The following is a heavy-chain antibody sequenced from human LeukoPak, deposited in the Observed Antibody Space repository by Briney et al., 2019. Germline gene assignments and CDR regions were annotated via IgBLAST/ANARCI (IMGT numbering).Heavy chain of an antibody. CDR1: GGTFSCYA. J-gene: IGHJ4*02. CDR2: IIPIFGTA. V-gene: IGHV1-69*05. D-gene: IGHD5-24*01. CDR3: ARDGGDGYNSPLDY. Sequence: ASVKVSCKASGGTFSCYAISWVRQAPGQGLEWMGGIIPIFGTANYAQKFQGRVTITTDESTSTAYMELSSLRSEDTAVYYCARDGGDGYNSPLDYWGQGTLVTVSS.